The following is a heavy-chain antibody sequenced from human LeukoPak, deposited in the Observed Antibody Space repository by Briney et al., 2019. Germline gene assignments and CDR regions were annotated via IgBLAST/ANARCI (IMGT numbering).Heavy chain of an antibody. CDR1: GYTFTGHY. Sequence: GASVKVSCKASGYTFTGHYIHWVRQAPGQGLEWMGWIHPNTGGTKYAQKFQGRVTMTRDTSISTAYMELSSLRSDDTAVYYCARDEGGYYYDSSGYYPDYWGQGTLVTVTS. CDR3: ARDEGGYYYDSSGYYPDY. V-gene: IGHV1-2*02. J-gene: IGHJ4*02. D-gene: IGHD3-22*01. CDR2: IHPNTGGT.